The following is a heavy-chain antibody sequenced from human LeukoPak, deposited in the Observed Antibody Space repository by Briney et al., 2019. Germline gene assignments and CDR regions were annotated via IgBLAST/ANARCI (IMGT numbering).Heavy chain of an antibody. Sequence: GGSLRLSCAASGFTFSSYAMNWVRQAPGKGLEWVSSISGRGSDTYYADSVKGRFTISRDNSKNTLSLQMDSLRAEDTAVYYCAKDTRIGVAGTVDYWGQGTLVTVSS. CDR3: AKDTRIGVAGTVDY. CDR2: ISGRGSDT. D-gene: IGHD6-19*01. J-gene: IGHJ4*02. CDR1: GFTFSSYA. V-gene: IGHV3-23*01.